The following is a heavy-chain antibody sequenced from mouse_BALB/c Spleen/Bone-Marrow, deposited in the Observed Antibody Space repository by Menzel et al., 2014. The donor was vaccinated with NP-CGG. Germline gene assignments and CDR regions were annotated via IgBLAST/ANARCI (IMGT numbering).Heavy chain of an antibody. Sequence: EVKVVESGGGLVQPGGSRKLSCAASGFTFSSFGVHWVRQAPEKGLEWVAYISSGSSTIYYADTVKGRFTISRDNPKNTLFLQMTSLRSEDTAMYYCTRKGALITHYYAMDYWGQGTSVTVSS. CDR2: ISSGSSTI. V-gene: IGHV5-17*02. CDR3: TRKGALITHYYAMDY. D-gene: IGHD2-4*01. J-gene: IGHJ4*01. CDR1: GFTFSSFG.